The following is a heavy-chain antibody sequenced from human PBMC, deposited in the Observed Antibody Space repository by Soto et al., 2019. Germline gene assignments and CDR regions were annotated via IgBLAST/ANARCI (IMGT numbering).Heavy chain of an antibody. D-gene: IGHD2-2*01. CDR1: GFTFSSYG. CDR3: AKLAGYCSGNSCHGDYAMDV. J-gene: IGHJ6*02. Sequence: GGSLRLSCAASGFTFSSYGMHWVRQAPGKGLEWVAVILYDGSYKYSADSVKGRFTISRDNSKNTLYLQMNSLRAEDTAVYYCAKLAGYCSGNSCHGDYAMDVWGQGTTVTVSS. V-gene: IGHV3-33*06. CDR2: ILYDGSYK.